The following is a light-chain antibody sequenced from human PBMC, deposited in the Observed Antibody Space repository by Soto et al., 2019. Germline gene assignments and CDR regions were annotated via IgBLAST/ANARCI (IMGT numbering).Light chain of an antibody. CDR1: QSVSSY. Sequence: EIVLTQSPATLSLSPGERATLSCRASQSVSSYLAWCQQKPGQAPRLLIYGASTRATGIPARFSGSGSGTEFTLTISSLQSEDFTIYYCQYYNNWLATFGGGTKVDI. CDR2: GAS. CDR3: QYYNNWLAT. V-gene: IGKV3-15*01. J-gene: IGKJ4*01.